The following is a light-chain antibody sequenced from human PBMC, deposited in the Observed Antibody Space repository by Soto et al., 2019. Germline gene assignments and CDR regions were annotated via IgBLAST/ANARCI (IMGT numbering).Light chain of an antibody. V-gene: IGKV3-11*01. CDR3: HQRSNWPPHLT. J-gene: IGKJ5*01. CDR1: QSLSNF. Sequence: EIVLTQSPATLSLSPGERATLSCRASQSLSNFLAWYHQKPGQAPRLLIYETSNRATGIPARFSGSGSGTDFTLTISSLDPEDFAIYYCHQRSNWPPHLTFGQGTRLEIK. CDR2: ETS.